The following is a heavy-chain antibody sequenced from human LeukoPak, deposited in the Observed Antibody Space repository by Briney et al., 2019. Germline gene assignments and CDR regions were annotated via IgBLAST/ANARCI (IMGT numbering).Heavy chain of an antibody. D-gene: IGHD6-19*01. Sequence: GGSLRLSCAASGFTFSSYGMHWVRQAPGKGLEWVAVISYDGSHKYYADSVKGRLIISRDNSKNTLYLRMNSLRAEDTAVYYCAKDASDSSGWYYFDYWGQGTLVTVSS. V-gene: IGHV3-30*18. CDR2: ISYDGSHK. CDR1: GFTFSSYG. CDR3: AKDASDSSGWYYFDY. J-gene: IGHJ4*02.